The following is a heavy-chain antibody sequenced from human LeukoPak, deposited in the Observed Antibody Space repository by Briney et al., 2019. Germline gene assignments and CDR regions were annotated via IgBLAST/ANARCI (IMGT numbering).Heavy chain of an antibody. CDR2: ISGYNGNT. J-gene: IGHJ5*02. CDR1: GYTFTSYG. D-gene: IGHD3-10*01. CDR3: ARDYGGYYGSGRADWFDP. Sequence: ASVKVSCKGSGYTFTSYGISWVRQAPGQGLEWMGWISGYNGNTNYAQKFQGRVTMTRDTSTSTVYMELSSLRSEDTAVYYCARDYGGYYGSGRADWFDPWGQGTLVTVSS. V-gene: IGHV1-18*01.